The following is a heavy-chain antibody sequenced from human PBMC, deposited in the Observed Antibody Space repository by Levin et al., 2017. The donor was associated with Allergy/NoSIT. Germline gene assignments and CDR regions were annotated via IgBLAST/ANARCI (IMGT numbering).Heavy chain of an antibody. Sequence: GASVKVSCKASGYTFTNYDINWVRQATGQGLEWMGWMNPNSGNTGYAQKFQGRVTMTRNTSISTAYMELSSLRSEDTAVYYCARSLPAYDSSGQPIDYWGQGTLVTVSS. CDR1: GYTFTNYD. J-gene: IGHJ4*02. CDR2: MNPNSGNT. V-gene: IGHV1-8*01. CDR3: ARSLPAYDSSGQPIDY. D-gene: IGHD3-22*01.